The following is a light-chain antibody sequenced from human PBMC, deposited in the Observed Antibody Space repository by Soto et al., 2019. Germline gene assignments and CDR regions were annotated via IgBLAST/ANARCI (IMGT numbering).Light chain of an antibody. V-gene: IGKV3-11*01. CDR3: QQHIGWPLT. CDR1: QTVRSS. J-gene: IGKJ4*01. CDR2: EAS. Sequence: EIVLTQSPATLSLSPGERVTLSCRATQTVRSSLAWYQQKPGQAPRLIIYEASNRATGFPARFSGSGSGTDFTLSISSLEPEDFAVYYCQQHIGWPLTFGGGTKVEI.